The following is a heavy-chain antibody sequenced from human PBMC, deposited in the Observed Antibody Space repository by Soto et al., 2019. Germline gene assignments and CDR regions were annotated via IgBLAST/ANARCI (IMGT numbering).Heavy chain of an antibody. CDR1: GFTFSSYA. V-gene: IGHV3-30-3*01. Sequence: GGSLRLSCAASGFTFSSYAMHWVRQAPGKGLEWVAVISYDGSNKYYADSVKGRFTISRDNSKNTLYLQMNSLRAEDTAVYYCARSPGKYLRNTMVRGGYDYWGQGTLVTVSS. CDR2: ISYDGSNK. D-gene: IGHD3-10*01. J-gene: IGHJ4*02. CDR3: ARSPGKYLRNTMVRGGYDY.